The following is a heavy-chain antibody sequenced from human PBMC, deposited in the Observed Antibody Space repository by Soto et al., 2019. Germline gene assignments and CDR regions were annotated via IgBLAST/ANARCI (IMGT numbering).Heavy chain of an antibody. CDR2: ISGSGGST. J-gene: IGHJ4*02. CDR1: GFTFSSYA. D-gene: IGHD3-22*01. V-gene: IGHV3-23*01. Sequence: GGSLRLSCAASGFTFSSYAMSWVRQAPGKGLEWVSAISGSGGSTYYADSVKGRFTISRDNSKNTLYLQMNSLRAEDTAVYYCANPKKCYYDSSGYYSFDYWGQGTLVTVSS. CDR3: ANPKKCYYDSSGYYSFDY.